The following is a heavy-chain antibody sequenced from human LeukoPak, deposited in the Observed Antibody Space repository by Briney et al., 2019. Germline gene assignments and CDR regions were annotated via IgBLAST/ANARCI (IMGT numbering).Heavy chain of an antibody. CDR2: INPNSGGT. D-gene: IGHD5-24*01. CDR3: ARETAVRDGDYFDY. J-gene: IGHJ4*02. CDR1: GGTFSSYA. V-gene: IGHV1-2*02. Sequence: GASVKVSCKASGGTFSSYAISWVRQAPGQGLEWMGWINPNSGGTNYAQKFQGRVTMTRDTSISTAYVELSRLTSDDTAVYYCARETAVRDGDYFDYWGQGTLVAVSS.